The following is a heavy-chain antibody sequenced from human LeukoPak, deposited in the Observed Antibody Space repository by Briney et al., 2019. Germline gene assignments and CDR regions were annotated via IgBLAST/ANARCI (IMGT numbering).Heavy chain of an antibody. V-gene: IGHV4-59*05. CDR1: GGSISSYY. CDR3: ARHRGYYGSGSYSGSPFDY. D-gene: IGHD3-10*01. CDR2: IYYSGST. Sequence: SETLSLTCTVSGGSISSYYWSWIRQPPGKGLEWIGSIYYSGSTYYNPSLKSRVTISVDTSKNQFSLKLSSVTAADTAVYYCARHRGYYGSGSYSGSPFDYWGQGTLVTVSS. J-gene: IGHJ4*02.